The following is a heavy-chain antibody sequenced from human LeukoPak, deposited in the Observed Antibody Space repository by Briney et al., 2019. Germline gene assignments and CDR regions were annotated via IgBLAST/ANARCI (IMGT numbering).Heavy chain of an antibody. J-gene: IGHJ5*02. D-gene: IGHD2-2*01. Sequence: GGSLRLSCAASGFTFSSYEMNWVRQAPGKGLEWVSYISSSGSTIYYADPVKGRFTISRDNAKNSLYLQMNSLRAEDTAVYYCASKTEGYCSSTSCQNWFDPWGQGTLVTVSS. CDR1: GFTFSSYE. V-gene: IGHV3-48*03. CDR2: ISSSGSTI. CDR3: ASKTEGYCSSTSCQNWFDP.